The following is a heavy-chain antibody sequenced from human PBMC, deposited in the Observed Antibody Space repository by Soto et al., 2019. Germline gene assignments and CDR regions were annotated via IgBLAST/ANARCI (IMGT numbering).Heavy chain of an antibody. D-gene: IGHD2-21*02. Sequence: QVQLVESGGGVVQPGRSLRLSCAASGFTFSSYAMNWVRQAPGKGLEWVAIISYDGSNKYYADSVKGRFTISRDTSKNTLYLQMNSLSAEDTAVYYCASGRGRYRGGDCYDYYYGMDVWGQGTTVAVSS. J-gene: IGHJ6*02. CDR1: GFTFSSYA. CDR2: ISYDGSNK. CDR3: ASGRGRYRGGDCYDYYYGMDV. V-gene: IGHV3-30-3*01.